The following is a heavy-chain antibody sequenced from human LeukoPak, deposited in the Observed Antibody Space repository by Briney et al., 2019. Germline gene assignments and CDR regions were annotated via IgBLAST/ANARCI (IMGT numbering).Heavy chain of an antibody. D-gene: IGHD2-15*01. J-gene: IGHJ6*03. V-gene: IGHV4-39*07. CDR2: IYYSGST. CDR3: ARVGVGYCSGGSCYYYYYMDV. CDR1: GGSISSSSYY. Sequence: SETLSLTCTVSGGSISSSSYYWGWIRQPPGKGLEWIGSIYYSGSTYYNPSLKSRVTISVDTSKNQFSLKLSSVTAADTAVYYCARVGVGYCSGGSCYYYYYMDVWGKGTTVTVSS.